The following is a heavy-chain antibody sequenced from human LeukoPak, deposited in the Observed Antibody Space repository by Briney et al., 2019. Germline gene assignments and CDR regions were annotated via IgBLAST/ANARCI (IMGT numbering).Heavy chain of an antibody. CDR3: ARQVEETQKQLANWFDP. CDR1: GGSISSYY. V-gene: IGHV4-59*08. CDR2: IYYSGST. D-gene: IGHD6-13*01. Sequence: SETLSLTCTVSGGSISSYYWSWIRQPPGKGLEWIGYIYYSGSTNYNPSLKSRVTISVDTSKNQFSLKLSSVTAADTAVYYCARQVEETQKQLANWFDPWGRGTLVTVSS. J-gene: IGHJ5*02.